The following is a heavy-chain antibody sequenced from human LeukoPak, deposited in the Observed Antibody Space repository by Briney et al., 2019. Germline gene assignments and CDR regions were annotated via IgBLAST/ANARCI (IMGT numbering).Heavy chain of an antibody. D-gene: IGHD5-24*01. CDR3: AKDDGMATPLGY. CDR1: GFTFSSYW. J-gene: IGHJ4*02. Sequence: SGGSLRLSCAASGFTFSSYWMSWVRQAPGKGLEWVSAISGSGGSTYYADSVKGRFTISRDNSKNTLYLQMNSLRAEDTAVYYCAKDDGMATPLGYWGQGTLVTVSS. CDR2: ISGSGGST. V-gene: IGHV3-23*01.